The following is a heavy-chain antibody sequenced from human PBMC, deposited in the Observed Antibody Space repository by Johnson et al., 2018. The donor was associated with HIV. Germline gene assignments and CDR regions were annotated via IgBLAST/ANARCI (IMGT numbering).Heavy chain of an antibody. D-gene: IGHD6-6*01. CDR3: VRDLPSGSSSSEPRFAFDI. CDR1: GFTFSSYW. Sequence: VQLVESGGDLVQPGGSLRLSCEASGFTFSSYWMSWVRQAPGKGLKWVANINEDGSEEYYVDSVEGRLTISRDNAKNSLYLQMNSLRAEDTAVYYCVRDLPSGSSSSEPRFAFDIWGQGTMVIVSS. J-gene: IGHJ3*02. V-gene: IGHV3-7*01. CDR2: INEDGSEE.